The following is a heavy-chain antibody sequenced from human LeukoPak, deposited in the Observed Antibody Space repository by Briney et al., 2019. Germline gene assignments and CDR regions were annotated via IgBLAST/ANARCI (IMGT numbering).Heavy chain of an antibody. Sequence: SETLSLTCTVSGGSISSYYWTWIRQPPGKELEWIGYIYYSGSTNYNPSLKSRVTISVGTSKNQFSMKLRSVTAADTTVYYCASMSPSSWYFDYWGQGTLVTVSS. J-gene: IGHJ4*02. V-gene: IGHV4-59*01. D-gene: IGHD6-13*01. CDR1: GGSISSYY. CDR3: ASMSPSSWYFDY. CDR2: IYYSGST.